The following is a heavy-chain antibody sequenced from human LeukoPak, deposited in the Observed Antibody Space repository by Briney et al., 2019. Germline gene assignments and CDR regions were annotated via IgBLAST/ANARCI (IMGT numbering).Heavy chain of an antibody. V-gene: IGHV3-48*03. D-gene: IGHD3-10*02. Sequence: GSLRLSCAASGFNFSKYEMNWVRPAPGEGLGWVSYISSSGSTIYYADSVKGRFTISRDNAKNSLYLQMNSLRAEDTAVYYCAELGITMIGGVWGKGTTVTISS. CDR1: GFNFSKYE. CDR3: AELGITMIGGV. CDR2: ISSSGSTI. J-gene: IGHJ6*04.